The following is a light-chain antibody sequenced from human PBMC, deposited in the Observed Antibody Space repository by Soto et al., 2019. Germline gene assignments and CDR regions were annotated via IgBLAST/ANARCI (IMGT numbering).Light chain of an antibody. Sequence: EILFTQSPGTLSLSPGERATLSCRASQSVSSNFLAWYQQKPGQAPRLLIYGASTRATGIPARFSGSGSGTEFTLTISSLQSEDFAVYYCQQYNNWPPITFGQGTRLEIK. CDR1: QSVSSN. V-gene: IGKV3-15*01. CDR3: QQYNNWPPIT. CDR2: GAS. J-gene: IGKJ5*01.